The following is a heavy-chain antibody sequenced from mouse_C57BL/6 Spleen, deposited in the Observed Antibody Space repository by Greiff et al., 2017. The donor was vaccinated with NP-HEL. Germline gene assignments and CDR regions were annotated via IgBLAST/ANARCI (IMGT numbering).Heavy chain of an antibody. V-gene: IGHV1-64*01. CDR1: GYTFTSYW. CDR3: AREHWERLDAMDY. CDR2: IHPNSGST. J-gene: IGHJ4*01. D-gene: IGHD4-1*01. Sequence: QVHVKQPGAELVKPGASVKLSCKASGYTFTSYWMHWVKQRPGQGLEWIGMIHPNSGSTNYNEKFKSKATLTVDKSSSTAYMQLSSLTSEDSAVYYCAREHWERLDAMDYWGQGTSVTVSS.